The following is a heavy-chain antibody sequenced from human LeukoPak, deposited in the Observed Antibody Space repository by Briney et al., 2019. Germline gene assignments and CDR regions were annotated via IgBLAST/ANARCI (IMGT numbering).Heavy chain of an antibody. Sequence: GGSLRRYCAASPLTYRHHARLLARQAPGKGLEYVSAISSDGGSTYYAKSVKGRFTISRDNSKTMLYLQYGSRRPRDIFLYYCATGISISYDDFDIWGQGTMVTVSS. D-gene: IGHD3-3*02. CDR1: PLTYRHHA. CDR3: ATGISISYDDFDI. V-gene: IGHV3-64*01. CDR2: ISSDGGST. J-gene: IGHJ3*02.